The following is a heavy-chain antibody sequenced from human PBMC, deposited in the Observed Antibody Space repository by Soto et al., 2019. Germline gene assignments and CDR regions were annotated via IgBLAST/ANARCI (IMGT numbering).Heavy chain of an antibody. J-gene: IGHJ4*02. V-gene: IGHV1-18*01. D-gene: IGHD2-21*02. CDR1: GYTFSNYG. CDR3: ARVKFGDPFDF. CDR2: FNPANQYT. Sequence: RASVKVSCKASGYTFSNYGVSWMRQAPGQGLEWVGWFNPANQYTNYEQKFQDRVSMTADTSTSTAYMELRGLRSDDTAVYYCARVKFGDPFDFGGQGTLVTVSS.